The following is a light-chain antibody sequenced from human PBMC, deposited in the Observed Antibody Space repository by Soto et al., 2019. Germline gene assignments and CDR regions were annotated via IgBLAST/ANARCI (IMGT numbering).Light chain of an antibody. V-gene: IGLV2-23*02. Sequence: QSVLTQPASVSGSPGQSITISCTGTSSDVGSYNLVSWYQQHPGKAPKLMIYEVSKRPSGVSNRFSGSKSGNTASLTISGLQSEDEADYYCSSYTGSSTHVVFGGGTQLTVL. CDR3: SSYTGSSTHVV. CDR2: EVS. J-gene: IGLJ2*01. CDR1: SSDVGSYNL.